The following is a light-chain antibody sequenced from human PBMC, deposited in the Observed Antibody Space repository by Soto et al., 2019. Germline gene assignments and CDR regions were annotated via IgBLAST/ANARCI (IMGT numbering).Light chain of an antibody. J-gene: IGKJ4*01. Sequence: DIQMTQSPSTLSASVGDRVTITCRASQSISSWLAWYQQKPGKAPKLLVYKASSLESGVPSRFSGSGSGTEFTLTISSLQPDDFATYYCQQYNSYSLTFGGGTKVEIK. CDR3: QQYNSYSLT. CDR1: QSISSW. V-gene: IGKV1-5*03. CDR2: KAS.